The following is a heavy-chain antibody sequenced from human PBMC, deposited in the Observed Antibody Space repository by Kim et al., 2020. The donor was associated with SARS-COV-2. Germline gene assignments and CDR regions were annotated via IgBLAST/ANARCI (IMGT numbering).Heavy chain of an antibody. D-gene: IGHD4-17*01. CDR2: INHSGST. CDR3: TVTTRFYSRAWFDP. Sequence: SETLSLTCAVYGGSFSGYYWSWIRQPPGKGLEWIGEINHSGSTNYNASLKSRVTISVDTSKNQFSLKLSSVTAADTAVYYCTVTTRFYSRAWFDPWGQGT. J-gene: IGHJ5*02. CDR1: GGSFSGYY. V-gene: IGHV4-34*01.